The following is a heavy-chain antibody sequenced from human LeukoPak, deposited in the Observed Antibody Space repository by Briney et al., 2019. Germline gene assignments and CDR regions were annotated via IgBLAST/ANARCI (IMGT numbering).Heavy chain of an antibody. CDR2: IIPIFGTA. CDR3: ARHEDILRNNYLDY. D-gene: IGHD2-15*01. J-gene: IGHJ4*02. V-gene: IGHV1-69*05. Sequence: SVKVSCKASGGTFSSYAISWVRQAPGQGLEWMGRIIPIFGTANYAQKFQGRATITTDESTSTAYMELSSLRSEDTAVYYCARHEDILRNNYLDYWGQGTLVTVSS. CDR1: GGTFSSYA.